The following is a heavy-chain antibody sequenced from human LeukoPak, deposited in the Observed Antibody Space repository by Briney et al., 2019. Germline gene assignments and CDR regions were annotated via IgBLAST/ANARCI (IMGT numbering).Heavy chain of an antibody. CDR3: ARVGQPTDFVVVPAARSDLGMFDY. V-gene: IGHV1-2*02. Sequence: ASVKVSCKASGYSFTGYYMHWVRQAPGQGLEWMGWINPNSGDTKSAQKFQGRVTLTRDTSISTAYMELTSLRADDTALYYCARVGQPTDFVVVPAARSDLGMFDYWGQGSLVTVSS. J-gene: IGHJ4*02. CDR1: GYSFTGYY. CDR2: INPNSGDT. D-gene: IGHD2-2*01.